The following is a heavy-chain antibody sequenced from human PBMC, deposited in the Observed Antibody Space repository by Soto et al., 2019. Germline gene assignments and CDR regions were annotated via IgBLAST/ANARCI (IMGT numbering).Heavy chain of an antibody. CDR3: ARIAASGRGPWFDP. CDR2: INYSGST. CDR1: GYSISSSNW. J-gene: IGHJ5*02. D-gene: IGHD6-13*01. V-gene: IGHV4-28*01. Sequence: SETLSLTCAVSGYSISSSNWWGWIRQPPGKGLEWIGYINYSGSTYYNPSLKSRVTMSVDTSKNQFSLKLSSVTAVDTAVYYCARIAASGRGPWFDPWGQGTLVTVSS.